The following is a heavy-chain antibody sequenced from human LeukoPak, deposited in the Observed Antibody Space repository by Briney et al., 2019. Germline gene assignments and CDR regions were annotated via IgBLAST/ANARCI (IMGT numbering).Heavy chain of an antibody. CDR1: GGSISSYY. V-gene: IGHV4-4*07. Sequence: PSGTLSLTCTVSGGSISSYYWSWIRQPAGKGLEWIGRIYTSGSTNYNPSLKSRVTISVDTSKNQFSLKLTSVTAADTAVYYCAREPGLAYCGGDCYQHFDIWGQGTMVTVSS. J-gene: IGHJ3*02. CDR2: IYTSGST. CDR3: AREPGLAYCGGDCYQHFDI. D-gene: IGHD2-21*02.